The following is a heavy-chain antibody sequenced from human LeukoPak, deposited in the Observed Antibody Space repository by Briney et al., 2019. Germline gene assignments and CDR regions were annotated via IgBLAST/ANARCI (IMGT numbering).Heavy chain of an antibody. CDR2: ISGGDTRT. Sequence: GGSLRLSCEASGFTFSIYTMTWVRQAPGKGLEWVSAISGGDTRTYYADSVKGRFTISRDNSKNTLYLQMNSLRAEDTAVYFCAKDARTTVTTFARGDSWGQGTLVTVSS. V-gene: IGHV3-23*01. CDR1: GFTFSIYT. D-gene: IGHD4-17*01. CDR3: AKDARTTVTTFARGDS. J-gene: IGHJ4*02.